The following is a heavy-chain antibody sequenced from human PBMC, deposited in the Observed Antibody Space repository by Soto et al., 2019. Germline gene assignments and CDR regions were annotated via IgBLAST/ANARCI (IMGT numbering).Heavy chain of an antibody. CDR2: IIPIFGTA. J-gene: IGHJ5*02. CDR3: AREATGTSHNWFDP. V-gene: IGHV1-69*01. Sequence: QVQLVQSGAEVKKPGSSVKVSCKASGGTFSSYAISWVRQAPGQGLEWMGGIIPIFGTANYAQKFQDTVTITADESTNTAYMELSSLRSEDTAVYYCAREATGTSHNWFDPWGQGTLVTVSS. CDR1: GGTFSSYA. D-gene: IGHD1-1*01.